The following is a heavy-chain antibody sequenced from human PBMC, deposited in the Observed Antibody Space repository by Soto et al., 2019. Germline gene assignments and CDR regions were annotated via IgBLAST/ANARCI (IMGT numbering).Heavy chain of an antibody. CDR3: ARGGYCGSASCHSDYYGMDV. D-gene: IGHD2-15*01. CDR1: GFTFSDHY. V-gene: IGHV3-72*01. J-gene: IGHJ6*02. CDR2: TRNKANTYTT. Sequence: GGSLRLSCAASGFTFSDHYMDWVRQAPGKGLEWVGRTRNKANTYTTEYAASVKGRFTISIDDSKNSLYLQMNSLKTEDTAVYYCARGGYCGSASCHSDYYGMDVWGQGTTVTVSS.